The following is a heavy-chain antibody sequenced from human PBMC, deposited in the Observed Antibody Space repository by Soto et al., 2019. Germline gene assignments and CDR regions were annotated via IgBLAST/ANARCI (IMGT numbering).Heavy chain of an antibody. CDR2: IYSGGNT. CDR1: GFIVSSNY. J-gene: IGHJ6*02. D-gene: IGHD3-16*01. CDR3: ARGRDGDYYGMDV. V-gene: IGHV3-53*01. Sequence: EVQLVESGGGLIQPGGSLRLSCAASGFIVSSNYMSWVRQAPGKGLEWVSVIYSGGNTYYADSVKGRFTISRDNSKNTLYLQMNSLRAEDTAVYYCARGRDGDYYGMDVWGQGTTVTVSS.